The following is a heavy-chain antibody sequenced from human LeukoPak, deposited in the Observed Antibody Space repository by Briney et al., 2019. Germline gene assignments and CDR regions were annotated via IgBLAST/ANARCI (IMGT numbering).Heavy chain of an antibody. D-gene: IGHD3-22*01. CDR2: IYSGGST. Sequence: GGSLRLSCAASGFTVSSNYMSWVRQAPGKGLEWVSVIYSGGSTYYADSVKGRFTISRDNSKNTLYLQMNSLRAEDTAVYYCARDSGSGYYDSSGYFDYWGQGTLVTVSS. V-gene: IGHV3-53*01. J-gene: IGHJ4*02. CDR3: ARDSGSGYYDSSGYFDY. CDR1: GFTVSSNY.